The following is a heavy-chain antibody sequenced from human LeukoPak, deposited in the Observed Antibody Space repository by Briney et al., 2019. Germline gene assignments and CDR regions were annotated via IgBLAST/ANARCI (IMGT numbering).Heavy chain of an antibody. J-gene: IGHJ4*02. Sequence: SVNVSCKASGGTFSSYAISWVRQAPGQGLEWMGRIIPILGIANYAQKFQGRVTITADKSTSTAYMELSRLRSDDTAVYYCARAKWLQPPDYWGQGTLVTVSS. V-gene: IGHV1-69*04. CDR2: IIPILGIA. CDR3: ARAKWLQPPDY. D-gene: IGHD5-24*01. CDR1: GGTFSSYA.